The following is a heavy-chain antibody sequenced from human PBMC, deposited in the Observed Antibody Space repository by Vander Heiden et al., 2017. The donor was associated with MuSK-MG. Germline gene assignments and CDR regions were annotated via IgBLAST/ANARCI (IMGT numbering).Heavy chain of an antibody. Sequence: QVQLQQWGAGLLKPSETLSLTCAVYGGSFSGYYWSWIRQPPGKGLEWIGEINHSGSTNYNPSLKSRVTISVDTSKNQFSLKLSSVTAADTAVDYGARGRRGYDRGVYGSWGQGTRVTVSS. D-gene: IGHD3-22*01. J-gene: IGHJ4*02. CDR3: ARGRRGYDRGVYGS. CDR1: GGSFSGYY. CDR2: INHSGST. V-gene: IGHV4-34*01.